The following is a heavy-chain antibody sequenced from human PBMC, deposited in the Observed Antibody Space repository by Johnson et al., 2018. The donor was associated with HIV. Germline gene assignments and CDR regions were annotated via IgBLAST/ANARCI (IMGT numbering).Heavy chain of an antibody. J-gene: IGHJ3*02. V-gene: IGHV3-20*04. CDR2: INWNGGTT. CDR3: AGDRIVVGLGGGSLDI. Sequence: VQLVESGGGVIRPGGSLRLSCAASGFTFEDYAMSWVRQAPGKGLEWVSGINWNGGTTGYADSEKGRFTISRDNAKNSLYRQMSSLRVEDTAVYYCAGDRIVVGLGGGSLDIWGQGTVVTVSS. CDR1: GFTFEDYA. D-gene: IGHD2-15*01.